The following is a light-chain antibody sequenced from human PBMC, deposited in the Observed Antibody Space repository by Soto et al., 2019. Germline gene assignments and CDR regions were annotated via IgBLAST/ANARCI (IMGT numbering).Light chain of an antibody. CDR2: EVN. J-gene: IGLJ1*01. Sequence: QSALAQPASVSGSPGQSLTISCTGTSSDVGGYIYVSWYQQHPGKAPKLMIYEVNNRPSGVSNRFSGSKSGNTASLTISGLQAEDEADYYCSSYTISSTYVFGTGTKLTVL. V-gene: IGLV2-14*01. CDR1: SSDVGGYIY. CDR3: SSYTISSTYV.